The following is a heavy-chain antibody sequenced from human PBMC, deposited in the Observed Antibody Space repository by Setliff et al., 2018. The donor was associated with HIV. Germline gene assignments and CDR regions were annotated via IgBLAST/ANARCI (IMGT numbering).Heavy chain of an antibody. CDR3: ARVDMGYYYDSSGYSHFDH. CDR2: IYPDESDS. Sequence: GASLTVSCKGSGYSFPTYWIAWVRQMPGKGLEWMGVIYPDESDSRYSPSFRGQVTISADKSINTAYLQWSSLKASDTAMYYCARVDMGYYYDSSGYSHFDHWGQGTLVTVSS. D-gene: IGHD3-22*01. CDR1: GYSFPTYW. V-gene: IGHV5-51*01. J-gene: IGHJ4*02.